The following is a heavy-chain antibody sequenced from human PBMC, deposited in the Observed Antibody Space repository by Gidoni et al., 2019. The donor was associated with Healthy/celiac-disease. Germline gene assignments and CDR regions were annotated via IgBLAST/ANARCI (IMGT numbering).Heavy chain of an antibody. CDR2: IRSKAYGGTT. D-gene: IGHD3-3*01. Sequence: EVQLVESGGGLVQPGRSLRLSCTASGFTFGDYAMSWFRQAPGKGLEWVGFIRSKAYGGTTEYAASVKGRFTISRDDSKSIAYLQMNSLKTEDTAVYYCTRDQGDFWSGYYLPAPFRSFDYWGQGTLVTVSS. CDR1: GFTFGDYA. CDR3: TRDQGDFWSGYYLPAPFRSFDY. J-gene: IGHJ4*02. V-gene: IGHV3-49*03.